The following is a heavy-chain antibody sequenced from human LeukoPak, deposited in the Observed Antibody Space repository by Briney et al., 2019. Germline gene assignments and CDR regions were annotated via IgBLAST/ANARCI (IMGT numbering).Heavy chain of an antibody. J-gene: IGHJ4*02. CDR3: ARGGGVAGLSQPSSLLIDY. V-gene: IGHV4-34*01. CDR2: INHSGST. D-gene: IGHD6-19*01. Sequence: PGGSLRLSCAASGFTVSSNYMSWVRQAPGKGLEWIGEINHSGSTNYNPSLKSRVTISVDTSKNQFSLKLSSVTAADTAVYYCARGGGVAGLSQPSSLLIDYWGQGTLVTVSS. CDR1: GFTVSSNY.